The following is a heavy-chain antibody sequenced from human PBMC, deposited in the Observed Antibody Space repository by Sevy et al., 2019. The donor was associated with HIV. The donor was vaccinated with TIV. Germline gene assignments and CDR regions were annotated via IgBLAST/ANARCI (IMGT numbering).Heavy chain of an antibody. D-gene: IGHD3-3*01. Sequence: GESLKISCKGSGYSFTSYWIGWVRQMPGKGLEWMGNIYPGDSDTRYSPSFQGQVTISADKSIGPAYLQWSSLKASDTAMYYCARRQTIYTAFDIWGQGTMVTVSS. V-gene: IGHV5-51*01. CDR1: GYSFTSYW. CDR3: ARRQTIYTAFDI. J-gene: IGHJ3*02. CDR2: IYPGDSDT.